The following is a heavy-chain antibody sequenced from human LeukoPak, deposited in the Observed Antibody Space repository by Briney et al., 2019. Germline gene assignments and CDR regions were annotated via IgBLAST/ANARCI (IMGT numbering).Heavy chain of an antibody. CDR1: GYTFTSYY. Sequence: ASVTVSFKASGYTFTSYYMHWVRQAPGQGLEWMGIINPSGGSTSYAQKFQGRVTMTRDMSTSTVHMELSSLRSEDTAVYYCARGGDSSGYYFHFDYWGQGTLVTVSS. CDR2: INPSGGST. V-gene: IGHV1-46*01. CDR3: ARGGDSSGYYFHFDY. J-gene: IGHJ4*02. D-gene: IGHD3-22*01.